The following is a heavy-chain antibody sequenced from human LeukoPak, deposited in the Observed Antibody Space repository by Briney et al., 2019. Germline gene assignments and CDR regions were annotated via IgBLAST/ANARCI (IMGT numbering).Heavy chain of an antibody. J-gene: IGHJ6*03. CDR2: IYYSGST. CDR3: ARVVVAHYYYYMDV. Sequence: PSETLSLTCTVSGGSISNDYWSWIRQPPGKGLEWIGYIYYSGSTNYNPSLKSRVTISVDTSKNQFSLKLSSVTAADTAVYYCARVVVAHYYYYMDVWGKGTTVTVSS. D-gene: IGHD2-21*01. V-gene: IGHV4-59*01. CDR1: GGSISNDY.